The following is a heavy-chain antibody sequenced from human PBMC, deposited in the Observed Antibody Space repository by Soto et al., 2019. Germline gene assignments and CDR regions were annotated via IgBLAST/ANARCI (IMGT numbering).Heavy chain of an antibody. CDR2: IIPIFGTA. D-gene: IGHD2-21*02. CDR1: GGTFSSYA. J-gene: IGHJ2*01. V-gene: IGHV1-69*01. CDR3: ARNVVVTATHYWYFDL. Sequence: QVQLVQSGAEVKKPGSSVKVSCKASGGTFSSYAISWVRQAPGQGLEWMGGIIPIFGTANYAQKFQGRVTITADESTSTAYMEVSSLRSEDTAVYYCARNVVVTATHYWYFDLWGRGTLVTVSS.